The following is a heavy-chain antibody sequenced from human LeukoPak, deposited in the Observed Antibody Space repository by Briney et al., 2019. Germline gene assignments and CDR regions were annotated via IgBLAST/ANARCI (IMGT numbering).Heavy chain of an antibody. D-gene: IGHD6-13*01. CDR1: GFTVSSNY. J-gene: IGHJ6*02. V-gene: IGHV3-53*01. CDR3: ARAPPMAAPGKSYYYAMDV. Sequence: GGSLRPSCAASGFTVSSNYMSWVRQAPGKGLEWVSVIYSGGSTYYADSVKGRFTISRDNSKNTLYLQMNSLRAEDTAVYYCARAPPMAAPGKSYYYAMDVWGQGTTVAVSS. CDR2: IYSGGST.